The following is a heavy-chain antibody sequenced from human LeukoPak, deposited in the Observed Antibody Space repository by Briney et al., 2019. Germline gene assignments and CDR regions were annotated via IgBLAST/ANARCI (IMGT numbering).Heavy chain of an antibody. CDR3: AGEQQLVFLRWFDP. V-gene: IGHV4-34*01. D-gene: IGHD6-13*01. J-gene: IGHJ5*02. CDR2: ISHSGST. Sequence: SETLSLTCAVSGGSFSGYYWSWIRQPPGKGLEWIGEISHSGSTNYNPSLKSRVTISVDTSKNQFSLKLNSVTAADTAVYYCAGEQQLVFLRWFDPWGQGTLVTVSS. CDR1: GGSFSGYY.